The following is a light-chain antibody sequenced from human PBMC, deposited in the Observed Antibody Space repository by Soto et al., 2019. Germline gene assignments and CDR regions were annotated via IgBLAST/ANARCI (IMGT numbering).Light chain of an antibody. V-gene: IGKV3-15*01. J-gene: IGKJ1*01. CDR1: HRVSSY. Sequence: EIVMTQSPATLSVSPGERATLSCRASHRVSSYLAWYQQKPGQAPRLLIYGTSTRATGIPARFSGSGSGTEFTLTISSLQSEDFAVYYCQQYGSSTGTFGQGTKVDIK. CDR2: GTS. CDR3: QQYGSSTGT.